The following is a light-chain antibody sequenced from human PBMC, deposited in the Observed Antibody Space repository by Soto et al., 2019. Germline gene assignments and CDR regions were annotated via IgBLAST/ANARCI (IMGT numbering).Light chain of an antibody. CDR2: RAS. Sequence: EVRSTQSPATLSVSAGERATLSCTASHYIYSNVAWFQQRPGQAPRLLIYRASTRATGTPARFTGSGSGTEFTLTITSLQSEDFALYYCQQYHNLWTFGQGTKVDI. J-gene: IGKJ1*01. V-gene: IGKV3-15*01. CDR3: QQYHNLWT. CDR1: HYIYSN.